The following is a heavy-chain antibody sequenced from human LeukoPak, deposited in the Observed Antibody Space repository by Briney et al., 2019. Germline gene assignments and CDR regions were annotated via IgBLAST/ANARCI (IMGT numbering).Heavy chain of an antibody. CDR1: GFTFSSYA. D-gene: IGHD3-16*01. J-gene: IGHJ5*02. V-gene: IGHV3-23*01. CDR2: ISGSGGST. CDR3: AKGQRIIRDNWFDP. Sequence: GGSLRLSCAASGFTFSSYAMSWVRQAPGKGLEWVSAISGSGGSTYYADSVKGRFTISRDNSKNTLSLQMNSLRAEDTAVYYCAKGQRIIRDNWFDPWGQGTLVTVSS.